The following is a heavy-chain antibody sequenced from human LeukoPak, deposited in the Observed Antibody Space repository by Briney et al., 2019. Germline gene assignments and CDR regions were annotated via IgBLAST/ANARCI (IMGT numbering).Heavy chain of an antibody. D-gene: IGHD1-1*01. CDR2: IYYHENT. J-gene: IGHJ4*02. CDR3: ARRAYSAAYWKHFDY. Sequence: PSETLSLTCTVSGGSISSSSDYWGWIRQAPGKGLEWIASIYYHENTYYNSSLKSRVTISVDTPKNQFSLKLNSVTAADTAVYFCARRAYSAAYWKHFDYWGQGALVTVSS. CDR1: GGSISSSSDY. V-gene: IGHV4-39*01.